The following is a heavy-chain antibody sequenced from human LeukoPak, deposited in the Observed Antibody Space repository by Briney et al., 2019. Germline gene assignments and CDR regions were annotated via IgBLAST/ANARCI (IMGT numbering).Heavy chain of an antibody. Sequence: GASVKGSCKASGYTFTDYYMHWVQQAPGKGLEWLGGFDTEDDETIYAQKFQGRVTLTEDTSTDTAYMELTSLRSEDTAIYYCATKGKMEWEVGLHYWGQGTLLMVSS. J-gene: IGHJ4*02. CDR2: FDTEDDET. D-gene: IGHD1-26*01. V-gene: IGHV1-24*01. CDR1: GYTFTDYY. CDR3: ATKGKMEWEVGLHY.